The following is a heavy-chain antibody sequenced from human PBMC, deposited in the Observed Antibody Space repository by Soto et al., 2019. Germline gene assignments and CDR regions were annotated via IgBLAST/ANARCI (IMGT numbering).Heavy chain of an antibody. CDR2: IYYSGST. D-gene: IGHD1-7*01. J-gene: IGHJ4*02. CDR3: ARLISDHWNYRAYYFDY. Sequence: QVQLQESGPGLVVPSQTLSLTCTVSGGSINTGGCYWSWVRQHQGKGLEWIGYIYYSGSTYYNPSLKSRRMISIDTSKNQFSLKLSSVTAADTAVYYCARLISDHWNYRAYYFDYWGQGTLVGVSS. V-gene: IGHV4-31*03. CDR1: GGSINTGGCY.